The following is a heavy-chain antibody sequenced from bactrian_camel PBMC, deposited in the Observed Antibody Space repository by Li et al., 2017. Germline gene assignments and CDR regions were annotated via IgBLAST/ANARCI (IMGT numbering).Heavy chain of an antibody. J-gene: IGHJ4*01. V-gene: IGHV3S10*01. CDR1: GFTFSSYG. CDR2: IDSGGST. D-gene: IGHD5*01. Sequence: DVQLVESGGGLVQPGGSLRLSCAASGFTFSSYGMNWVRQAPGKGLEWIASIDSGGSTYYADSVRGRFTISKDVAKNTLYLQMNRLTTDDTAVCYCAAGLFADFGLGLGTQVTVS.